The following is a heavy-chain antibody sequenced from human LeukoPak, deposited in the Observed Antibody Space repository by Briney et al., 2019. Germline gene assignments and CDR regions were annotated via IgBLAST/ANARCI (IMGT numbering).Heavy chain of an antibody. CDR3: AKDPTPPYYYDSSGYYDDAFDI. J-gene: IGHJ3*02. V-gene: IGHV3-30*18. D-gene: IGHD3-22*01. CDR2: ISYDGSNK. CDR1: GFTFSSYG. Sequence: GGSLRLSCAASGFTFSSYGMHWVRQAPGKGPEWVAVISYDGSNKYYADSVKGRFTISRDNSKNTLYLQMNSLRAEDTAVYYCAKDPTPPYYYDSSGYYDDAFDIWGQGTMVTVSS.